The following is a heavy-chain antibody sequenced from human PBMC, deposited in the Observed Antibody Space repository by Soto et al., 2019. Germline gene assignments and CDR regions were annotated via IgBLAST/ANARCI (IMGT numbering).Heavy chain of an antibody. CDR2: ISSSSSYI. CDR1: GFTFSSYS. V-gene: IGHV3-21*01. Sequence: GGSLRLSCAASGFTFSSYSMNWVRQAPGKGLEWVSSISSSSSYIYYADSVKGRFTISRDNAKNSLYLQMNSLRAEDTAVYYCAKEDISGYYPLFDSWGQGTMVTVSS. CDR3: AKEDISGYYPLFDS. J-gene: IGHJ4*02. D-gene: IGHD3-22*01.